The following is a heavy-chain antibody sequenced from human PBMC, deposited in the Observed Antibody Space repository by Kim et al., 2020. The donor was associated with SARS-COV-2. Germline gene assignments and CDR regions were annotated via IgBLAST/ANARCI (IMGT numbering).Heavy chain of an antibody. CDR1: GGSFSGYY. CDR2: INHSGST. J-gene: IGHJ4*01. V-gene: IGHV4-34*01. CDR3: SRKMPTGSGGSTYYFDY. D-gene: IGHD3-10*01. Sequence: SETLSLTCAVYGGSFSGYYWSWIRQPPGKGLEWIGEINHSGSTNYNPSLKSRVTISVDTSKNQFSLKLSSVTAADTTVYYCSRKMPTGSGGSTYYFDYWG.